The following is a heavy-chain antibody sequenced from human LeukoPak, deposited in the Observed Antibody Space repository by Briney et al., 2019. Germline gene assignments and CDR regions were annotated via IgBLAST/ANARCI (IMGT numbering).Heavy chain of an antibody. CDR1: GGSISSYY. Sequence: PSETLSLTCTVSGGSISSYYWSWIRQPPGKGLEWIGYIYYSGSTNYNPSLKSRVTISVDTSKNQFSLKLSSVTAADTAVYYCARHLRYYDILTGYQYYYGMDVWGQGTTVTVSS. CDR2: IYYSGST. D-gene: IGHD3-9*01. CDR3: ARHLRYYDILTGYQYYYGMDV. J-gene: IGHJ6*02. V-gene: IGHV4-59*08.